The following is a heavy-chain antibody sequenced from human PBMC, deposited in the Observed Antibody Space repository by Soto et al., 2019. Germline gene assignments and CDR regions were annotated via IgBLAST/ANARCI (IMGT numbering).Heavy chain of an antibody. Sequence: GVSLRLSCAASGFTFSSYAMSWVLQGPGKGLEWVSAISGSGGSTYYADSVKGRFTISRDNSKNTLYLQMNSLRAEDTAVYYCGDGWDTAMVRDAFDIWGQGTMVTVSS. V-gene: IGHV3-23*01. D-gene: IGHD5-18*01. CDR3: GDGWDTAMVRDAFDI. CDR1: GFTFSSYA. J-gene: IGHJ3*02. CDR2: ISGSGGST.